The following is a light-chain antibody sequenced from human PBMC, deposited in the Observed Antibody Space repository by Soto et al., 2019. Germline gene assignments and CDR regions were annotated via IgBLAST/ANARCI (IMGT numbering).Light chain of an antibody. V-gene: IGKV1-5*01. CDR1: QRINSW. CDR3: QQYEALWT. Sequence: DIQMTQSPSTLSASVGDRVTITCRASQRINSWLAWYQQKPGKAPNLLIYDASTLESGVPSRFSGSGSGTEFTLTITSLQPGDFATYSCQQYEALWTFGQGTKVEIK. J-gene: IGKJ1*01. CDR2: DAS.